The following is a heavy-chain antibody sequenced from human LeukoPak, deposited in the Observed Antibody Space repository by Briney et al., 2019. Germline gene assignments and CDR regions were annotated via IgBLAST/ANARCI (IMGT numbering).Heavy chain of an antibody. CDR2: MNPNSGNT. V-gene: IGHV1-2*02. D-gene: IGHD3-16*01. J-gene: IGHJ4*02. CDR3: ARVRYRLAETYIDY. Sequence: ASVKVSCKASGYIFTSYNMHWVRQAPGQGLEWMGWMNPNSGNTGYAQKFQGRVTMTRDTSISTAYMELSRLRSDDTAVYYCARVRYRLAETYIDYWGQGTLVTVSS. CDR1: GYIFTSYN.